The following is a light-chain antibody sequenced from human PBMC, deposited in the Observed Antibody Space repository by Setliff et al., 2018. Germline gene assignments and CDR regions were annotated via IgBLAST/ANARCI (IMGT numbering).Light chain of an antibody. CDR1: SSDVGGYDY. J-gene: IGLJ2*01. CDR3: SSYTGISTLV. V-gene: IGLV2-14*03. CDR2: YVR. Sequence: QSVLTQPASVSGSPGQTITIPCTGTSSDVGGYDYVSWYQQHPGKAPKLLIYYVRDRPSGVSDRFSGSKSGNTASLTISGLQAEDEADYYCSSYTGISTLVFGGGTKVTVL.